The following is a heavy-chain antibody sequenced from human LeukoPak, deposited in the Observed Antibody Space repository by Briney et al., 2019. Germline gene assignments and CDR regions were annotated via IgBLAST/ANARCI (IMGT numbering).Heavy chain of an antibody. J-gene: IGHJ6*03. CDR1: GGSISSGSYY. Sequence: TLSLTCTVSGGSISSGSYYWSGIRQPAGKGLEWIGRIYTSGSTNYNPSLKSRVTISVDTSKNQFSLKLSSVTAADTAVYYCARGASFGTMVRGVIIGSYYMDVWGKGTTVTISS. CDR3: ARGASFGTMVRGVIIGSYYMDV. V-gene: IGHV4-61*02. D-gene: IGHD3-10*01. CDR2: IYTSGST.